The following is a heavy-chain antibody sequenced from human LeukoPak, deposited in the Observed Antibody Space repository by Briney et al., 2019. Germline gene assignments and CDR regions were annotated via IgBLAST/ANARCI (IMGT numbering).Heavy chain of an antibody. V-gene: IGHV1-2*02. J-gene: IGHJ4*02. CDR3: ARAPTVTTGDY. CDR1: GYTFTGYY. Sequence: ASVKVSCKASGYTFTGYYMHWVRQAPGQGLEWMGWINPNSGGKNYAQKFQGRVTMTRDTSISTAYMELSRLRSDDTAVYYCARAPTVTTGDYWGQGTLVTVSS. CDR2: INPNSGGK. D-gene: IGHD4-17*01.